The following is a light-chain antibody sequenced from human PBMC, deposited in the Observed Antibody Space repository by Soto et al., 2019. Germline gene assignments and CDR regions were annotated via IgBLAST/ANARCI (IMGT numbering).Light chain of an antibody. Sequence: QSVLTQPPSASGTPGQRVTISCSGSSSNIGSNYVYWYQQLPGTAPKLLILDNSKRPSGIPDRFSGSKSGTSATLGITGLQTGDEGDYYCGTWDSSLGAFFVFGTGTKVTVL. CDR3: GTWDSSLGAFFV. J-gene: IGLJ1*01. CDR1: SSNIGSNY. CDR2: DNS. V-gene: IGLV1-51*01.